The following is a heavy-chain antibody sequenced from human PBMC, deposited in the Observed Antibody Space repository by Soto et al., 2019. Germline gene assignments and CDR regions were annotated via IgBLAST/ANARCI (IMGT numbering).Heavy chain of an antibody. CDR1: GGSFHGYY. V-gene: IGHV4-34*01. CDR3: AKATQDHGVIEFDY. Sequence: SETLSLTCAVYGGSFHGYYWSWIRQPPGKGLEWIGEINHSGSVNFNPTFKSRVSILLDTSKNQMSLQLSSVSAADTAVYSCAKATQDHGVIEFDYWGQGTLVTVSS. D-gene: IGHD3-22*01. CDR2: INHSGSV. J-gene: IGHJ4*02.